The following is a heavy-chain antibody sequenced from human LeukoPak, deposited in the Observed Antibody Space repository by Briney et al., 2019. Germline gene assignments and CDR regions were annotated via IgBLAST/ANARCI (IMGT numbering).Heavy chain of an antibody. CDR1: GYTFTSYG. CDR3: AGYYYDSSGSFPFDY. Sequence: GASVKVSCKASGYTFTSYGISWVRRAPGQGLEWMGRIIPILGILNYAQKFQGRVTITADKSTSTAYMELSSLRSEDTAVYYCAGYYYDSSGSFPFDYWGQGTLVTVSS. J-gene: IGHJ4*02. V-gene: IGHV1-69*04. D-gene: IGHD3-22*01. CDR2: IIPILGIL.